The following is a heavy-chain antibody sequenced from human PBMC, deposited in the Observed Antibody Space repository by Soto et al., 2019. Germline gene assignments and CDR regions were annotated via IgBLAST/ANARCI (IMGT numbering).Heavy chain of an antibody. D-gene: IGHD6-6*01. CDR2: IYYRWSS. CDR3: ANDKGGGKYSSSSSPRYYYYGMDV. J-gene: IGHJ6*02. Sequence: QVQLQESGPGLVKPSQTLSLTCTVSGGSISSGGYYWSWIRQHPGKGLEWIGYIYYRWSSYYNPSPRRAVTTQVDPSKTRFTLKLGSVTAPDTAVYYCANDKGGGKYSSSSSPRYYYYGMDVWGQGTTVTVSS. CDR1: GGSISSGGYY. V-gene: IGHV4-31*01.